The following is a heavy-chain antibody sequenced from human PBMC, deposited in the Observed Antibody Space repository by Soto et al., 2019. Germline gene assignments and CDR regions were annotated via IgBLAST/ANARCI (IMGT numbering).Heavy chain of an antibody. D-gene: IGHD6-13*01. CDR3: ATSPGIAAAGPRGYYYYGMDV. CDR2: IYPGDSDT. Sequence: PGESLKLSCKGSGYSFTSYWIGWVRQMPGKGLEWMGIIYPGDSDTRYSPSFQGQVTISADKSISTAYLQWSSLKASDTAMYYCATSPGIAAAGPRGYYYYGMDVWGQGTTLTVSS. CDR1: GYSFTSYW. J-gene: IGHJ6*02. V-gene: IGHV5-51*01.